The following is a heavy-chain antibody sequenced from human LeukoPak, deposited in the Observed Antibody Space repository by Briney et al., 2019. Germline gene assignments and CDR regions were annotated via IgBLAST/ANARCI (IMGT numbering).Heavy chain of an antibody. Sequence: SDTLSLTCTVSGGSLGFYYWSWIRRPPGKGLEWIGYIFYTGDTDYNPSLKSRVTMSVDTSKNQFSLELSSVTAADTALYYCARVGAEYCSGDSCFARVPYYFDLWGQGTLVTVSS. CDR3: ARVGAEYCSGDSCFARVPYYFDL. J-gene: IGHJ4*02. D-gene: IGHD2-15*01. CDR2: IFYTGDT. CDR1: GGSLGFYY. V-gene: IGHV4-59*01.